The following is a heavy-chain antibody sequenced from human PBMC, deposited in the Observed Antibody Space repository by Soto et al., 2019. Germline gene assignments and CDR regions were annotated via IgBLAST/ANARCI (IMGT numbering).Heavy chain of an antibody. Sequence: GESLKISCKGSGYSFTNYVIAWVRQMPGKGLEWMGIIFPGDSDTTYSPSFQGQVTISADKSISTVYLQWRSLKASDTAMYFCARGGYTGSYSSFDYWGQGTLVTVSS. CDR1: GYSFTNYV. CDR2: IFPGDSDT. CDR3: ARGGYTGSYSSFDY. J-gene: IGHJ4*02. D-gene: IGHD3-10*01. V-gene: IGHV5-51*01.